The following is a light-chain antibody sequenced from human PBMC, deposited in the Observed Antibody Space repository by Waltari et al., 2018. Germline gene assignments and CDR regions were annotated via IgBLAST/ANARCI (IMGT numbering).Light chain of an antibody. CDR3: TSYTDSRIFDVV. J-gene: IGLJ2*01. CDR2: NVI. CDR1: SSDVGGYNY. Sequence: QSPLPQPASVSGSPGQSITISCTGTSSDVGGYNYVSWYQQHPGKVPKLMIYNVINRPSGVSIRFSGSKSGNTASLTISGLQAEDEADYYCTSYTDSRIFDVVFGGGTRLTVL. V-gene: IGLV2-14*03.